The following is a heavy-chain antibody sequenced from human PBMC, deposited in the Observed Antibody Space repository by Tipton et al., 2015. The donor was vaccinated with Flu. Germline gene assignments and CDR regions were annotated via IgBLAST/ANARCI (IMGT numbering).Heavy chain of an antibody. CDR3: VILGYFADGFDM. V-gene: IGHV3-9*01. D-gene: IGHD3-22*01. CDR2: ISWYGDNI. CDR1: GFTFDDYA. J-gene: IGHJ3*02. Sequence: SLRLSCAGSGFTFDDYAMHWVRQAPGKGLEWVSGISWYGDNIGYADSVKDRFTVSRDNAKNTLYLQMNSLRVEDTALYYCVILGYFADGFDMWGQGTMVTVSS.